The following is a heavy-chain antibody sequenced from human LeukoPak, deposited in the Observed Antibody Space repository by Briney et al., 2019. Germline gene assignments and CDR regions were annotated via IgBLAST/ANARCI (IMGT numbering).Heavy chain of an antibody. V-gene: IGHV3-30*04. CDR3: ARMGHDILVPSGMDV. CDR2: ISYDGSNK. D-gene: IGHD1-1*01. CDR1: GFTFSSYA. J-gene: IGHJ6*02. Sequence: PGGSLRLSCAASGFTFSSYAMHWVRQAPGKGLEWVAVISYDGSNKYYADSVKGRFTISRDNSKNTLYLQMNSLRAEDTAVYYCARMGHDILVPSGMDVWGQGTTVTVSS.